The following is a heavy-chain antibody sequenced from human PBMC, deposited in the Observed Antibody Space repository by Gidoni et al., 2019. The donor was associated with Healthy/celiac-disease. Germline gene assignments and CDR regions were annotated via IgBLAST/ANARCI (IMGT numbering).Heavy chain of an antibody. Sequence: QVQLQGLGPRFVTPAQSLSLTSTVSGGPLSSGGYYWSWIRQDPGKGLEGIGSIHYSGSTDYNAYLKRRVSIAGVKSKNQFSRKLRSVAAAGTAVNYCESDEKLGEYFDVWGRGTLVTVSS. CDR1: GGPLSSGGYY. CDR3: ESDEKLGEYFDV. V-gene: IGHV4-31*03. CDR2: IHYSGST. D-gene: IGHD7-27*01. J-gene: IGHJ2*01.